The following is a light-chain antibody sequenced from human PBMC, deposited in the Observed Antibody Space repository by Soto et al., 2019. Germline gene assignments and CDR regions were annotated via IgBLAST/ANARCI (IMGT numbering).Light chain of an antibody. CDR2: ENN. CDR3: VTWDSSLSVGGV. CDR1: SSNIGDNY. J-gene: IGLJ2*01. Sequence: QSVLTQPPSVSAAPGQTVTISCSGTSSNIGDNYVSWDQQLPGAAPRLLMYENNKRLSGTPDRFSGSKSGTSATLDITGLQTGDEADYYCVTWDSSLSVGGVFGGGTKVTVL. V-gene: IGLV1-51*02.